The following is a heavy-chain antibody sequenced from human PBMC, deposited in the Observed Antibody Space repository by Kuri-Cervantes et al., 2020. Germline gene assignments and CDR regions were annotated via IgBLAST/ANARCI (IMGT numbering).Heavy chain of an antibody. CDR2: ISGSGGST. CDR3: ARDRPPYSSGWYGRTKRGSYGMDV. V-gene: IGHV3-23*01. Sequence: GGSLRLSCAASGFTLSSYAMSWVRQAPGKGLEWVSAISGSGGSTYYADSVKGRFTISRDNAKNSLYLQMNSLRDEDTAVYYCARDRPPYSSGWYGRTKRGSYGMDVWGQGTTVTVSS. CDR1: GFTLSSYA. J-gene: IGHJ6*02. D-gene: IGHD6-19*01.